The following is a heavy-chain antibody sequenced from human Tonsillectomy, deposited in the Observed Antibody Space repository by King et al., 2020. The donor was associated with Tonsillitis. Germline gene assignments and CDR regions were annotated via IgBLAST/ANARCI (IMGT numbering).Heavy chain of an antibody. D-gene: IGHD1-7*01. CDR3: ASSDNWNFLDY. CDR1: GGSISDHY. V-gene: IGHV4-59*11. CDR2: IYHTGST. Sequence: VQLQESGPGLVKPSETLSLTCNVSGGSISDHYWSWIRLSPGKGLERIGYIYHTGSTNYNPSLKSRVTISIDTSKNQFSLELSSVTAADTAVYYCASSDNWNFLDYWGQGALVTVSS. J-gene: IGHJ4*02.